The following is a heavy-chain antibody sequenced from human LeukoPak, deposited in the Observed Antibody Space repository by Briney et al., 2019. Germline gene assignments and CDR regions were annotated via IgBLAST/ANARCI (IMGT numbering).Heavy chain of an antibody. D-gene: IGHD2-21*02. CDR1: GGSFSGYY. V-gene: IGHV4-34*01. J-gene: IGHJ4*02. CDR3: ARRVVTAIATLFDY. CDR2: INHSGST. Sequence: PSETLSLTCAVYGGSFSGYYWSWIRQPPGKGLEWIGEINHSGSTNYSPSLKSRVTISVATSKNQFSLKLSSVTAADTAVYYCARRVVTAIATLFDYWGQGILVTVSS.